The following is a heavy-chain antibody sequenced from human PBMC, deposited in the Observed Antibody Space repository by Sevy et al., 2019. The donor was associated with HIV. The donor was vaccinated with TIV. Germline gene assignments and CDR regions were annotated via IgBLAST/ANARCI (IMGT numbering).Heavy chain of an antibody. CDR3: ARGVLEWLLFNGMDV. V-gene: IGHV3-7*03. J-gene: IGHJ6*02. CDR2: IKQDGSEK. D-gene: IGHD3-3*01. Sequence: GGSLRLSCAASGFTFSSYWMSWVRQAPGKGLEWVANIKQDGSEKYYVDSVKGRFTISRDNAKNSLYLQMNSLRAEDTAVYYCARGVLEWLLFNGMDVWGQGTTVTVSS. CDR1: GFTFSSYW.